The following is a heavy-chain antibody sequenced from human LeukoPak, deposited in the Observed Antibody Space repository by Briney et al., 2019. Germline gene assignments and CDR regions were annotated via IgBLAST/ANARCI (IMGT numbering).Heavy chain of an antibody. V-gene: IGHV4-39*07. CDR3: ARGNYYDSSGLYGGNHFDY. D-gene: IGHD3-22*01. J-gene: IGHJ4*02. CDR2: IYYSGST. CDR1: GGSISSSSYY. Sequence: PSQTLSLTCTVSGGSISSSSYYWGWIRQPPGKGLEWIGSIYYSGSTYYNPSLKSRVTISVDTSKNQFSLKLSSVTAADTAVYYCARGNYYDSSGLYGGNHFDYWGQGTLVTVSP.